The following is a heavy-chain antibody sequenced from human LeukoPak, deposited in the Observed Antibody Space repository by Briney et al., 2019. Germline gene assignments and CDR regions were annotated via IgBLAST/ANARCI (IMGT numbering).Heavy chain of an antibody. CDR2: ISYDGRNK. V-gene: IGHV3-30*04. D-gene: IGHD3-10*01. Sequence: GGSLRLSCAASGFTFSSYGLHWVRQAPGKGLEWVAVISYDGRNKYYADSVKGRFTISRDNSKNTLYLQMNSLKTEDTAVYYCTTVRNYGRFIDYWGQGTLVTVSS. J-gene: IGHJ4*02. CDR3: TTVRNYGRFIDY. CDR1: GFTFSSYG.